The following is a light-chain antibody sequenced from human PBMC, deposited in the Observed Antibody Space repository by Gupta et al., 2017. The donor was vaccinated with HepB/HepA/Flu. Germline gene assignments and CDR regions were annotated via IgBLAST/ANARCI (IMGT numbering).Light chain of an antibody. CDR3: QQYNNWPPYT. V-gene: IGKV3-15*01. J-gene: IGKJ2*01. CDR2: VAS. CDR1: PSVSSN. Sequence: EIVMTQSPATLSVSPGERATLSCRASPSVSSNLAWYQQKHGQAPRLLIYVASTRATGIPARFSGSGSGTEFTLTISSLQSEDFAVYYCQQYNNWPPYTFGQGTKLEIK.